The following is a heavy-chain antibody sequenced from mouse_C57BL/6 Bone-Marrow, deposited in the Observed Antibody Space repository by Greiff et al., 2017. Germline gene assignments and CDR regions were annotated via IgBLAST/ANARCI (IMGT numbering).Heavy chain of an antibody. CDR1: GYTFTSYW. V-gene: IGHV1-64*01. J-gene: IGHJ4*01. CDR3: ARRYYGSSKYDYAMDY. Sequence: QVQLQQPGAELVKPGASVKLSCKASGYTFTSYWMHWVKQRPGQGLEWIGMIHPNSGSTNYNEKFKSKATLTVDKSSSTAYMQLSSLTSEDSAFYYCARRYYGSSKYDYAMDYWGQGTSVTVSS. CDR2: IHPNSGST. D-gene: IGHD1-1*01.